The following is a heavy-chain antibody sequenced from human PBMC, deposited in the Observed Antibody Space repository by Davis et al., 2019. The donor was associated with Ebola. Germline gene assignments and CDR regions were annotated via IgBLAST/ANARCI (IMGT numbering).Heavy chain of an antibody. CDR1: EFTFNKYA. V-gene: IGHV3-30-3*01. CDR3: ARITVGPEMKYYDFWSGQLHDAFDL. CDR2: ISYDGSTE. Sequence: GGSLRLSCAASEFTFNKYAMHWVRQAPGKGLEWVAIISYDGSTEYYPDSVKGRFTISRDNSKDTLYLQMNSLRAEDTAVYYCARITVGPEMKYYDFWSGQLHDAFDLWGQGTMVTVSS. J-gene: IGHJ3*01. D-gene: IGHD3-3*01.